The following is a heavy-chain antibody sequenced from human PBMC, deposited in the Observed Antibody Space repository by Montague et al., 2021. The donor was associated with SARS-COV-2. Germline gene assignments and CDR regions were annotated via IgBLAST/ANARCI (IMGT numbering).Heavy chain of an antibody. CDR2: IYHSGGT. J-gene: IGHJ6*01. CDR3: ARIPFGYYGMDV. D-gene: IGHD3-16*01. V-gene: IGHV4-4*02. Sequence: SETLSLTCAVSACSISSTNLWIWVRPPPGKGLEWIADIYHSGGTNYNPSLKSRVTISVDKSKNQFSLKLSSVTAADTAVYYCARIPFGYYGMDVWGQGTTVTVSS. CDR1: ACSISSTNL.